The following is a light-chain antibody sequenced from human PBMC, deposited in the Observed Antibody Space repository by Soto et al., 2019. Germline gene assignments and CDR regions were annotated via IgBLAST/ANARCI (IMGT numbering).Light chain of an antibody. CDR3: QQLNSYPYT. CDR1: QGINRY. J-gene: IGKJ2*01. CDR2: GAS. Sequence: DIQLTQSPSFLSASVGDRVTITCRASQGINRYLAWYQQKPGTAPKLLIYGASTLQSGVPSRFSGSGSGAEFTLTISSLQPEDCAIYYCQQLNSYPYTFGQGTKLEIK. V-gene: IGKV1-9*01.